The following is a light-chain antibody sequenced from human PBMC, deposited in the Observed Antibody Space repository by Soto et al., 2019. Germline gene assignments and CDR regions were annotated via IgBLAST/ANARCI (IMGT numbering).Light chain of an antibody. J-gene: IGKJ4*01. V-gene: IGKV4-1*01. CDR1: QSVLYSSNTKNY. CDR2: WAS. CDR3: QHDYKLSVT. Sequence: DIVLTQSPDSLTVSLGERATINCKSSQSVLYSSNTKNYLAWYQQKPRQPPKLLIYWASTRESGVPDRFSDSGSGTDFTLTISSLKAEDVAVYYCQHDYKLSVTFGGGTKVEIK.